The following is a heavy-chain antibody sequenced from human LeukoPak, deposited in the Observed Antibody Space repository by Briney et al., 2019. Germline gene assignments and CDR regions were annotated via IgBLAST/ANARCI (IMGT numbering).Heavy chain of an antibody. D-gene: IGHD2-2*01. J-gene: IGHJ6*03. CDR1: GFTFSSYS. V-gene: IGHV3-48*01. Sequence: HSGGSLRLSCAASGFTFSSYSMNWVRQAPGKGLEWVSYISSGSSTIYYADSVKGRFTISRDNAKNSLYLQMNSLRAEDTAVYYCAKDPPTPSSTSYQGYYYYYMDVWGKGTTVTVSS. CDR3: AKDPPTPSSTSYQGYYYYYMDV. CDR2: ISSGSSTI.